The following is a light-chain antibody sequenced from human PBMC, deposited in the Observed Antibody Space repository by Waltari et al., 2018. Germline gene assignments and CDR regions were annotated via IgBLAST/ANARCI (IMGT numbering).Light chain of an antibody. J-gene: IGLJ2*01. CDR2: DVS. V-gene: IGLV2-14*03. CDR3: SSYSISSTPVV. CDR1: SSDIGYYNY. Sequence: QSALTQPASVSGSPGQSITISCTGTSSDIGYYNYVSWYQQHPGKAPKLMIHDVSNRPSGGSNRFSGSKSGNTASLTISGLQAEDEADYYCSSYSISSTPVVFGGGTKLTVL.